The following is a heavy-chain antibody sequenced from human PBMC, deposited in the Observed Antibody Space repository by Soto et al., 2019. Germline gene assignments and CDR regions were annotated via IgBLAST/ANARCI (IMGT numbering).Heavy chain of an antibody. J-gene: IGHJ6*02. CDR3: ARGMEGIAAAGIDYYYGMDV. Sequence: SQTLSLTCAISGDSVSSNSAAWNWIRQSPSRGLEWLGRTYYRSKWYNDYAVSVKSRITINPDTSKNQFSLQLNSVTPEDTAVYYCARGMEGIAAAGIDYYYGMDVWGQGTTVTVSS. V-gene: IGHV6-1*01. D-gene: IGHD6-13*01. CDR1: GDSVSSNSAA. CDR2: TYYRSKWYN.